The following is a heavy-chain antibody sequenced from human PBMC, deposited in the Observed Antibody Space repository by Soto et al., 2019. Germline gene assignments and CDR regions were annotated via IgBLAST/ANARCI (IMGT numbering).Heavy chain of an antibody. D-gene: IGHD2-2*01. Sequence: QVQLQESGPGLVKPSQTLALTCTVSGGSISSGGYYWSWIRQHPGKVLEWIGSIYYSGSTYYNPSLKRRVTISVDTSKNQFSLKLSSVTAADTAVYYCARSGEYCSSNSCCKDWFDPWGQGTLVTVSS. CDR2: IYYSGST. CDR3: ARSGEYCSSNSCCKDWFDP. J-gene: IGHJ5*02. V-gene: IGHV4-31*03. CDR1: GGSISSGGYY.